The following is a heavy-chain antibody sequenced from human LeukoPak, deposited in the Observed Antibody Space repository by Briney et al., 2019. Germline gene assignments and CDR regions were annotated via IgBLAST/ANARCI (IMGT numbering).Heavy chain of an antibody. CDR1: GGSFRGYY. CDR3: ARFSRFTGYNWFDP. J-gene: IGHJ5*02. Sequence: PSENLSLTSAVYGGSFRGYYWSWIRKPPGKGLEWIGEINHSGSTNYNPSLKSRVTISVDTSKNQFSLKLSSVTAADTAVYYCARFSRFTGYNWFDPWGQGTLVTVSS. V-gene: IGHV4-34*01. CDR2: INHSGST. D-gene: IGHD3-3*01.